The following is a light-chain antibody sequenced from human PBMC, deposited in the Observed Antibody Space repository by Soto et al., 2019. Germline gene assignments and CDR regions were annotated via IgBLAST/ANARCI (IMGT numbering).Light chain of an antibody. J-gene: IGKJ1*01. CDR2: GAS. V-gene: IGKV3-20*01. CDR1: QSLSNNY. Sequence: EVVLTQSPDTLSLSPGERATLSCRASQSLSNNYLAWYQQKPGQAPRLLIHGASSRATSIPDRFSGGGSGTXXXXXXXXXXXXXFAVYYCQQYGSSPRTFGQGTKVEIK. CDR3: QQYGSSPRT.